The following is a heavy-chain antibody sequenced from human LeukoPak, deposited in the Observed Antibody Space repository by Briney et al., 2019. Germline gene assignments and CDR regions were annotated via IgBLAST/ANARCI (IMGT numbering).Heavy chain of an antibody. D-gene: IGHD3-3*01. CDR3: AKGSIYDFWSGYYTDY. V-gene: IGHV3-23*01. CDR2: ISGSGGST. J-gene: IGHJ4*02. Sequence: GGSLRLSCAASGFTFSSYAMSWVRQAPGKGLEWASAISGSGGSTYYADSVKGRFTISRDNSKNTLYLQMNSLRVEDTAVYYCAKGSIYDFWSGYYTDYWGQGTLVTVSS. CDR1: GFTFSSYA.